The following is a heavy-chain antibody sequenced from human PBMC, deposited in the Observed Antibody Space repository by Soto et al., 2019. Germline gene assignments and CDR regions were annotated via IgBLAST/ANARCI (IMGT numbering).Heavy chain of an antibody. J-gene: IGHJ4*02. Sequence: GGSLRLSCAASGFGFDEYGMTWVRQGPGKGLEWVSTINRHGDTTAYADSVKGRFTISRDNAKNSLYLHMNGLRAEDTAFYYCARDHRSGYHYGHYGDSWGQGTPVTAPQ. CDR2: INRHGDTT. CDR3: ARDHRSGYHYGHYGDS. CDR1: GFGFDEYG. V-gene: IGHV3-20*04. D-gene: IGHD3-10*01.